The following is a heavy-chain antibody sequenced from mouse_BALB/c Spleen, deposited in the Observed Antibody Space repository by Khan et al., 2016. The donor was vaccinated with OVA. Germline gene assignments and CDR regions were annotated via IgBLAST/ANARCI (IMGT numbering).Heavy chain of an antibody. D-gene: IGHD3-1*01. Sequence: EVQLPESGPGLVKPSQSLSLTCSVTGYSITSGYFWNWIRQFPGNNLEWMGYIRYDGNSDYNPSLKNRISITRDTSKNQFFLKLNSVTPEDTATXYCARGGSSGPAWFTYWGQGTLVTVSA. J-gene: IGHJ3*01. CDR1: GYSITSGYF. CDR2: IRYDGNS. V-gene: IGHV3-6*02. CDR3: ARGGSSGPAWFTY.